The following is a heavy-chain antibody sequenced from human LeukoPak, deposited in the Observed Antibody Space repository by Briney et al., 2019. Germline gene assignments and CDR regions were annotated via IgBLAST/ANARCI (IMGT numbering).Heavy chain of an antibody. CDR3: AKDLDPFDILTGYYPDY. Sequence: LSXAXXGFTXXSYAMHGVRQAPGKGGEWVAVISYDGRNKYYADSVKGRFTISRDNSKNTLYLQMNSLRAEDTAVYYCAKDLDPFDILTGYYPDYWGQGTLVTVSS. CDR2: ISYDGRNK. J-gene: IGHJ4*02. CDR1: GFTXXSYA. D-gene: IGHD3-9*01. V-gene: IGHV3-30*04.